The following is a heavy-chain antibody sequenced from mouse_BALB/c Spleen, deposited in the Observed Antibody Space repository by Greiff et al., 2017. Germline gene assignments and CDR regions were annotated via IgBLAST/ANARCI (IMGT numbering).Heavy chain of an antibody. D-gene: IGHD1-1*01. Sequence: QVQLKESGPELVKHGASVKISCKASGYAFSRSWMNWVKQMPGPGLERIGRIYPGYGDTNYNGKFKGKATLTADKSSSTAYMHISSLTSVDSAVYFCARLGYYGSGVYAMDFWGQGTSVTVAS. CDR1: GYAFSRSW. V-gene: IGHV1-82*01. J-gene: IGHJ4*01. CDR2: IYPGYGDT. CDR3: ARLGYYGSGVYAMDF.